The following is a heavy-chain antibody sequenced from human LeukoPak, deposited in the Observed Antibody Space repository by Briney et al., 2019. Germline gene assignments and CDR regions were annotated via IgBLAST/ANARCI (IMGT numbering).Heavy chain of an antibody. CDR3: ARGVAVAANPLLYYYMDV. J-gene: IGHJ6*03. CDR2: INPNSGRT. D-gene: IGHD6-19*01. Sequence: ASVTVSCTASGYTFTGYYMHWVRQAPGQGREWMGWINPNSGRTNYAQRFRGRVTMTRDTSISTAYMELSRLTFDDTAVYYCARGVAVAANPLLYYYMDVWGKGTTVTISS. V-gene: IGHV1-2*02. CDR1: GYTFTGYY.